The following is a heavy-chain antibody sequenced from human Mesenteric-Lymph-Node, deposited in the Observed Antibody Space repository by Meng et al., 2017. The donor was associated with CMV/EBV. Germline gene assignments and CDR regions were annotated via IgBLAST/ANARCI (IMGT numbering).Heavy chain of an antibody. CDR3: ARDWVTMVRGVRNWFDP. V-gene: IGHV1-46*01. J-gene: IGHJ5*02. D-gene: IGHD3-10*01. Sequence: YTFTSYDMHWVRQAPGQGLEWMGIINPSGGSTSYAQKFQGRVTMTWDTSTSTVYMELSSLRSEDTAVYYCARDWVTMVRGVRNWFDPWGQGTLVTVSS. CDR2: INPSGGST. CDR1: YTFTSYD.